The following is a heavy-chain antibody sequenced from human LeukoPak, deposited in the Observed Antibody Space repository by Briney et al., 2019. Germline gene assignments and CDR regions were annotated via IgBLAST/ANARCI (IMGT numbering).Heavy chain of an antibody. J-gene: IGHJ6*03. CDR1: GYTFTTYD. D-gene: IGHD1-26*01. CDR2: MNPNSGNT. V-gene: IGHV1-8*01. Sequence: ASVKVPCKASGYTFTTYDITWVRQAPGQGLGWMGWMNPNSGNTGYAQKFQGRVTFTRTTSISTAYMELSSLRSDDTAVYYCARCGSHSGSYYYYYMDVWGKGTTVTISS. CDR3: ARCGSHSGSYYYYYMDV.